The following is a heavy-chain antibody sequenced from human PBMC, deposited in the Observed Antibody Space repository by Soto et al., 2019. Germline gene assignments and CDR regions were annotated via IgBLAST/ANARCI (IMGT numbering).Heavy chain of an antibody. CDR2: IHHSGST. CDR1: GGSTSSGGYY. D-gene: IGHD2-2*01. V-gene: IGHV4-31*03. CDR3: ARAVLVEPGVMAHGHYGMDV. J-gene: IGHJ6*02. Sequence: QVQLQESGPGLVKPSQTLSLTCSVSGGSTSSGGYYWSWIRQHPGKGLEWIAHIHHSGSTKYNPSLRSRVTITVDAANNHFSLKLSSVTAADTAVYYCARAVLVEPGVMAHGHYGMDVWGQGTTVTVS.